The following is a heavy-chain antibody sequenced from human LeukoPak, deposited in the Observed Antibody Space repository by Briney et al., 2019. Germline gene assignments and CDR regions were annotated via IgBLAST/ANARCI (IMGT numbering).Heavy chain of an antibody. Sequence: PSETLSLTCTVSGGSISSSSYYWGWLRQPPGKGLEWIGSLYYTGTTYYNPSLKSRVTISVDTSENQFSLKLSSVTAADTAVYYCARRTSGWYFFDYWGQGSLVTVSS. CDR3: ARRTSGWYFFDY. CDR1: GGSISSSSYY. CDR2: LYYTGTT. D-gene: IGHD6-19*01. J-gene: IGHJ4*02. V-gene: IGHV4-39*01.